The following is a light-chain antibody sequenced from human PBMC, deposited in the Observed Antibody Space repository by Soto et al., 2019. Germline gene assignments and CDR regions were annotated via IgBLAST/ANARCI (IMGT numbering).Light chain of an antibody. CDR2: GAS. Sequence: EIVLTQSPGTLSLSPGERATLSCRASQSISSSYLAWYQRTPGQAPRLLIFGASSRATGIPDRFSGSGSGTEFTLTISGLHSEDVAVYYCQQYHTWPTFGQGTKVEIK. CDR1: QSISSSY. CDR3: QQYHTWPT. J-gene: IGKJ1*01. V-gene: IGKV3-20*01.